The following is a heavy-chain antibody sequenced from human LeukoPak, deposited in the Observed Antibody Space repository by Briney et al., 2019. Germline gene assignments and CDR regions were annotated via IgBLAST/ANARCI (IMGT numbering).Heavy chain of an antibody. Sequence: GASGKVSCKASGYTFTSYGNSWVRQAPGQGLEWMGWISAYNGNTNYAQKLQGRVTMTTDTSTSTAYMELRSLRSDDTAVYYCARDMERWLQSIVWNYWGQGTLVTVSS. D-gene: IGHD5-24*01. CDR2: ISAYNGNT. CDR3: ARDMERWLQSIVWNY. CDR1: GYTFTSYG. J-gene: IGHJ4*02. V-gene: IGHV1-18*01.